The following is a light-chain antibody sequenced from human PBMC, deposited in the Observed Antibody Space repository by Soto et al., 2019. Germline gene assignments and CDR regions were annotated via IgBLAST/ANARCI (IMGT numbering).Light chain of an antibody. V-gene: IGLV3-21*04. CDR1: NIGSKS. CDR3: QVWDSSSDHVV. CDR2: YDS. Sequence: SYELTQPPSVSVAPGKTARITCGGNNIGSKSVHWYQQKPGQAPVLVIYYDSDRPSGIPERFSCSNSGNTATLTISRVEAGDEADYYCQVWDSSSDHVVFGGGTKVTVL. J-gene: IGLJ2*01.